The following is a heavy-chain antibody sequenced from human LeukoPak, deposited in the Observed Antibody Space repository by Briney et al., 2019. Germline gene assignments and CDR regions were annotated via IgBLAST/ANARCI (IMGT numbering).Heavy chain of an antibody. D-gene: IGHD3-22*01. V-gene: IGHV3-30*18. CDR2: ISYDGSDK. Sequence: GGSLRLSCAASGFTFSNHGMHWVRQAPGKGLEWVALISYDGSDKYYADSVRGRFTISRDNSKNTLNLQMNSLRAENTAVYYCAKDPTHYRVWDYYETIGLSYWGQGTLVTVSS. J-gene: IGHJ4*02. CDR3: AKDPTHYRVWDYYETIGLSY. CDR1: GFTFSNHG.